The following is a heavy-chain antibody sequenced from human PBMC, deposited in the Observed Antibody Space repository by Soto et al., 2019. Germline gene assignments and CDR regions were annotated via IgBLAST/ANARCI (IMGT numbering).Heavy chain of an antibody. D-gene: IGHD1-1*01. CDR1: GFPFSTYG. J-gene: IGHJ3*02. CDR3: ARDDAFGNENGFDI. Sequence: QVQLVESGGGVVQPGTSLRLSCALSGFPFSTYGFHWVRQPPGKGLEWVAVIVSDGSAKYHADSVEGRFTISRDNSKDTLYLQMNSLRAEDTAVYYCARDDAFGNENGFDIWGQGTMVTVSS. V-gene: IGHV3-33*01. CDR2: IVSDGSAK.